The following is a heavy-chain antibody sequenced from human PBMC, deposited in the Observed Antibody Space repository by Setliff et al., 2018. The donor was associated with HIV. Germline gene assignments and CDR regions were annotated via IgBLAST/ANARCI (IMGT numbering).Heavy chain of an antibody. CDR3: ARQGAGYYYDSSEYYTGNGFDM. CDR2: MHTSGST. V-gene: IGHV4-4*07. Sequence: SETLSLTCTSSGDSISGYYWSWIRQPAEKGLEWIGRMHTSGSTNYNPSLKSRVTMSVDTSKNQFSLQLTSVTAADTAVYYCARQGAGYYYDSSEYYTGNGFDMWGQGTMVTVSS. CDR1: GDSISGYY. D-gene: IGHD3-22*01. J-gene: IGHJ3*02.